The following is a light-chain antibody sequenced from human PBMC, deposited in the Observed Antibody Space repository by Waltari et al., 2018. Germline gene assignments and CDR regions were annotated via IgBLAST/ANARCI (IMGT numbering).Light chain of an antibody. CDR3: QQYNIWPYT. Sequence: DIQMTQSPSTLSASVGDRVTITCRASQSISNWLAWYQQKPGKAPKVLIYKAFTLQSGVPSRFSGSGSETEFILTISSLQPDDFATYYCQQYNIWPYTFGQGTTVEI. CDR2: KAF. V-gene: IGKV1-5*03. CDR1: QSISNW. J-gene: IGKJ2*01.